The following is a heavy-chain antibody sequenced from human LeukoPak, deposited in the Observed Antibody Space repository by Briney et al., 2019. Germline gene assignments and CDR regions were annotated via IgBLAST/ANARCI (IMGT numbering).Heavy chain of an antibody. CDR3: ARDLRQVARYYFDY. Sequence: PSETLSLTCAVSGYSIRSGYYWGWIRQPPGKGLEWIGNTYHSGSTYYSPSLKSRVTISMDTSKNQFSLKLSSVTAADTAVYYCARDLRQVARYYFDYWGQGTLVTVSS. CDR1: GYSIRSGYY. V-gene: IGHV4-38-2*02. D-gene: IGHD5-24*01. CDR2: TYHSGST. J-gene: IGHJ4*02.